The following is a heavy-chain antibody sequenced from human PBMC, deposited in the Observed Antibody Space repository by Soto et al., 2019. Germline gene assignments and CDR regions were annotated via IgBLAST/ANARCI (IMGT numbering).Heavy chain of an antibody. CDR3: ARCTPIAAHHNWFDP. V-gene: IGHV5-51*01. Sequence: GASLKISCKGSGYSFTSYWIGWVRQMPGKGLEWMGIIYPGDSDTRYSPTFQGQVTISADKSISTAYLQWSSLKASDTAMYYCARCTPIAAHHNWFDPWGQGTLVTVSS. D-gene: IGHD6-6*01. J-gene: IGHJ5*02. CDR1: GYSFTSYW. CDR2: IYPGDSDT.